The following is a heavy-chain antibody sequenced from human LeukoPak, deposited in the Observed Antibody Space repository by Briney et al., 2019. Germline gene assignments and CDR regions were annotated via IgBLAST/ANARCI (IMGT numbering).Heavy chain of an antibody. CDR1: GGSISSYY. CDR2: IYYSGST. V-gene: IGHV4-59*01. Sequence: SETLSLTCTVSGGSISSYYWSWIRQPPGKGLEWIGYIYYSGSTNYNPSLKSRVTISVDTSKNQFSLKLSSVTAADTAVYYCARAYYYYHYYMDVWGKGTTVTVSS. CDR3: ARAYYYYHYYMDV. J-gene: IGHJ6*03.